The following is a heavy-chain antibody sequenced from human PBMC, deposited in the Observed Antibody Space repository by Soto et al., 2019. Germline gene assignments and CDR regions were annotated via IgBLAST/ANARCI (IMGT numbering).Heavy chain of an antibody. CDR3: ARKGSSGCFVY. D-gene: IGHD6-19*01. CDR1: GFTFSSYG. J-gene: IGHJ4*02. CDR2: ILYDGSSK. V-gene: IGHV3-33*01. Sequence: QVQLVESGGGVVQPGRSLRLSCTVSGFTFSSYGMYWVRQAPGKGLEWVAVILYDGSSKNYADSVKGRFTISRDNSKNTLYLQMDSLRVEDTAVYYCARKGSSGCFVYWGQGTLVTVSS.